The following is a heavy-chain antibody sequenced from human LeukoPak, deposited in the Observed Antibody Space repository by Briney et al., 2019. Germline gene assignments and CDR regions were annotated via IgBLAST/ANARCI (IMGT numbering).Heavy chain of an antibody. J-gene: IGHJ3*02. CDR3: ARPGYSSSWSAFDI. CDR2: ITSSGSTI. V-gene: IGHV3-48*03. D-gene: IGHD6-13*01. CDR1: GFTFSAYD. Sequence: GSLRLSCAASGFTFSAYDMNWVRQAPGKGLEWVSHITSSGSTIYYADSVKGRFTISRGNAKNSLYLQMNSLRAEDTAVYYCARPGYSSSWSAFDIWGQGTMVTVSS.